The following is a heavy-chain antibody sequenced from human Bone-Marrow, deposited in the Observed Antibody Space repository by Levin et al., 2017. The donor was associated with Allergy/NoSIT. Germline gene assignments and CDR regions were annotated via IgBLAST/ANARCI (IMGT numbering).Heavy chain of an antibody. J-gene: IGHJ4*02. Sequence: PGGSLRLSCEASGFTFSNFYMAWIRQAPGKGLEWVSFISDTGSTTYYADSVKGRFTISRDNAKDSVYLQMISLRVEDTAVYYCAKDWFGARGMDYWGQGILVTVSS. CDR1: GFTFSNFY. D-gene: IGHD3-16*01. V-gene: IGHV3-11*01. CDR2: ISDTGSTT. CDR3: AKDWFGARGMDY.